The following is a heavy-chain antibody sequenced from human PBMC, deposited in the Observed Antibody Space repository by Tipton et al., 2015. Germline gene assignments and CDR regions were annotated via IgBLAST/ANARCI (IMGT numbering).Heavy chain of an antibody. Sequence: RSLRLSCAASEFTFSSFGMHWVRQAPGKGLEWVAVMWYDGSHKYYADSVKGRFTISRDNSKNTLYLQMDSLRPEDTAVYFCAKAGRSFDNWGQGTLVTVSS. J-gene: IGHJ4*02. V-gene: IGHV3-33*06. CDR1: EFTFSSFG. CDR2: MWYDGSHK. CDR3: AKAGRSFDN.